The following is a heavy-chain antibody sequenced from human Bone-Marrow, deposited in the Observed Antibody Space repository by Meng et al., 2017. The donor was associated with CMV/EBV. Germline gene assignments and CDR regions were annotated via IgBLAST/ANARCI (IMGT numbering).Heavy chain of an antibody. CDR2: IYYSGST. CDR3: AGTQVVPAATVPGYFDY. Sequence: GSISSGGYYCSWIRQHPGTGLEWIGSIYYSGSTYYNPSLKSRVTISVDTSKNQFSLKLSSVTAADTAVYYCAGTQVVPAATVPGYFDYWGQGTLVTAPQ. V-gene: IGHV4-31*02. J-gene: IGHJ4*02. D-gene: IGHD2-2*01. CDR1: GSISSGGYY.